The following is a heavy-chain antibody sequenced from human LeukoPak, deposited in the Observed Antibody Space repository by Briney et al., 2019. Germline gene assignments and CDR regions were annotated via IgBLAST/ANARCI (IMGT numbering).Heavy chain of an antibody. D-gene: IGHD5-12*01. CDR2: IYSSGST. CDR1: GGSISSYY. CDR3: ARTKGGYEFLLDY. J-gene: IGHJ4*02. Sequence: SETLSLTCTVSGGSISSYYWNWIRQPAGKGLEWIGRIYSSGSTNYNSSLKSRVIMSVDTSKDQFSLKLSSVTAADTAVYYCARTKGGYEFLLDYWGQGTLVTVSS. V-gene: IGHV4-4*07.